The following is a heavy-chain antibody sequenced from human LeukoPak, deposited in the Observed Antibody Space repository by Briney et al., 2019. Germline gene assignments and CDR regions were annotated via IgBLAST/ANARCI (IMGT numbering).Heavy chain of an antibody. V-gene: IGHV4-59*08. CDR3: ARLNGGY. Sequence: SETLSLTCTVSGGSMSSYYSSWIRQSPGKGLEWIGYIYYSGSTKYNPSLKSRVTISVDTSKNQFSLKVTSVTAADTAVYYCARLNGGYWGQGPLVTVSS. D-gene: IGHD1-1*01. J-gene: IGHJ4*02. CDR2: IYYSGST. CDR1: GGSMSSYY.